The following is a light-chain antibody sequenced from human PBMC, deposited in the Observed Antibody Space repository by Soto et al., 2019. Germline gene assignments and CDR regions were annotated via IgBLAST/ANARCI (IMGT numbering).Light chain of an antibody. J-gene: IGLJ3*02. CDR2: DVS. Sequence: QSVLTQPASVSGSPGQSIAISCTGTSSDVGGYNYVSWYQQHPGKTPNLMIYDVSNRPSGVSNRFSGSKSGNTASLTISGLQAEDEADYYCSSYTSSSTGVFGGGTQLTVL. CDR1: SSDVGGYNY. CDR3: SSYTSSSTGV. V-gene: IGLV2-14*01.